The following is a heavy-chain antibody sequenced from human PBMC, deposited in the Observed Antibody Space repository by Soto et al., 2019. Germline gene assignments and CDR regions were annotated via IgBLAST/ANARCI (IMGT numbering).Heavy chain of an antibody. CDR1: GYTFSAYY. CDR2: INPSNEIT. D-gene: IGHD5-12*01. Sequence: ASVKVSCKTSGYTFSAYYVHWARRAPGRGFQWLGWINPSNEITTFSEFFQGRITMTRDTSTNTVHMELNRLTSDDTAVYYCARDTPQHRYSGYDFGGFDYWGQGTLVTVSS. J-gene: IGHJ4*02. CDR3: ARDTPQHRYSGYDFGGFDY. V-gene: IGHV1-2*02.